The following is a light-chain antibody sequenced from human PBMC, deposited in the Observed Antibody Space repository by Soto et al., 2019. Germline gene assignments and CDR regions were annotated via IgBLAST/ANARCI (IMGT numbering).Light chain of an antibody. V-gene: IGKV3-20*01. CDR1: QSVSSSY. Sequence: EIVLTQSPGTLSLSPGERATLSCRASQSVSSSYLAWYQQKPGQAPRLLIYGASSRATGIPDRFSGSGSGIAFTLTISRLEAEDLAVYYCQQYGSSPTFGQGTKVEIK. J-gene: IGKJ1*01. CDR2: GAS. CDR3: QQYGSSPT.